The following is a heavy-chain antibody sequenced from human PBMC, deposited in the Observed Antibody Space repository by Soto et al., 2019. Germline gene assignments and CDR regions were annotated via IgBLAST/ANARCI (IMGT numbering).Heavy chain of an antibody. V-gene: IGHV1-18*01. CDR2: ISAYNGNT. CDR3: ARVGFDWFDLKY. D-gene: IGHD3-9*01. CDR1: GYTFTSYG. J-gene: IGHJ4*02. Sequence: ASVKVSWKASGYTFTSYGISLVRQAPGQGLEWMGWISAYNGNTNYAQKLQGRVTMTTDTSTSTAYMELRSLRSDDTAVYYCARVGFDWFDLKYWGQGTLVTVSS.